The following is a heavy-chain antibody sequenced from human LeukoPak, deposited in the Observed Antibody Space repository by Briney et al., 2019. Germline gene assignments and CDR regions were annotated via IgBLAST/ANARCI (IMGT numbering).Heavy chain of an antibody. CDR2: MSSSSSYI. D-gene: IGHD6-25*01. Sequence: PGGSLSLSCAASGFTFSSYSMNWVRQAPGKGLEWVSSMSSSSSYIYYADSVKGRFTISRDNAKNSLYLQMNSLRAEDTAVYYCARGRAATWRPTPVDYWGQGTLVTVSS. V-gene: IGHV3-21*01. J-gene: IGHJ4*02. CDR1: GFTFSSYS. CDR3: ARGRAATWRPTPVDY.